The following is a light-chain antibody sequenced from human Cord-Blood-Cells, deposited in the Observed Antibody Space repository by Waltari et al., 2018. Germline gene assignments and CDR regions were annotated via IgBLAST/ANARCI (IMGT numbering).Light chain of an antibody. CDR2: DVS. Sequence: QSALTQPASVSASPGQSITISCTGTSSDVGRYNYVSWYQQHPGKAPKLMIYDVSNRPSVVSNRFSGSKSGNTASLTISGLQAEDEADYYCSSYTISSTVVFGGGTKLTVL. V-gene: IGLV2-14*01. J-gene: IGLJ2*01. CDR1: SSDVGRYNY. CDR3: SSYTISSTVV.